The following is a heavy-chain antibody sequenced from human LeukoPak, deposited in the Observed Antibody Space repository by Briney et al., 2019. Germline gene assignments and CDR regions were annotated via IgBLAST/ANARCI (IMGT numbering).Heavy chain of an antibody. CDR2: IIPIFGTA. CDR3: ARGELLWFGKLPSPDAFDI. CDR1: GGTFSSYA. J-gene: IGHJ3*02. V-gene: IGHV1-69*05. D-gene: IGHD3-10*01. Sequence: SVKVSCKASGGTFSSYAISWVRQAPGQGLEWMGGIIPIFGTANYAQKFQGRVTITTDESTSTAYMELSSLRSEDTAVYYCARGELLWFGKLPSPDAFDIWGQGTMVTVSS.